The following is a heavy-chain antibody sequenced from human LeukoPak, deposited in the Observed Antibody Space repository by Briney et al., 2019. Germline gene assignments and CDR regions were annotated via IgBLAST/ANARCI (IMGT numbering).Heavy chain of an antibody. CDR1: GFTFSRYP. CDR3: AKAQYDFWSGLDY. J-gene: IGHJ4*02. CDR2: ISGNGGST. Sequence: GGSLRLSCSASGFTFSRYPMHWVRQAPGKGLEYVSAISGNGGSTYYADSVKGRFTISRDDSKNTLYLQMSSLRTEDTAIYYCAKAQYDFWSGLDYWGQGTLVTVSS. D-gene: IGHD3-3*01. V-gene: IGHV3-64D*09.